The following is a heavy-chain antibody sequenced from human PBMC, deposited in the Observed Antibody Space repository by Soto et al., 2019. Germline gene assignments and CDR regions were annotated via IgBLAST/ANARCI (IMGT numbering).Heavy chain of an antibody. J-gene: IGHJ4*02. CDR1: GFTFEDYA. CDR3: AKARFYFDSSPYDS. Sequence: EVQLVESGGGVVQPGGSLRLSCAASGFTFEDYALHWVRQSSGKGPEWVSLIKADGSDRYYADSVKGRFTISRDNRKDSLYLQMNYLRPEDSAIYYCAKARFYFDSSPYDSWGQGTLVTVTS. V-gene: IGHV3-43*02. CDR2: IKADGSDR. D-gene: IGHD3-22*01.